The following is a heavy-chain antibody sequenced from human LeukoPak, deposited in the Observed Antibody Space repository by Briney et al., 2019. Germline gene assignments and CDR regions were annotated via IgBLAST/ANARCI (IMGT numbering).Heavy chain of an antibody. CDR1: GGSFSGYY. CDR2: INHSGST. D-gene: IGHD6-13*01. J-gene: IGHJ4*02. Sequence: PSETLSLTCAVYGGSFSGYYWSWIRQPPGKGLEWIGEINHSGSTNYNPSLKSRVTISVDTSKNQFSLKLSSVTAAGTAVYYCARHDPYSSSWPPGNDYWGQGTLVTVSS. V-gene: IGHV4-34*01. CDR3: ARHDPYSSSWPPGNDY.